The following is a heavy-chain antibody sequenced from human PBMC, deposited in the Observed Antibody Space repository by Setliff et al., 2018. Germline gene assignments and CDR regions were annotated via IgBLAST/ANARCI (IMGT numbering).Heavy chain of an antibody. CDR3: ARTGTYRYFDS. J-gene: IGHJ4*02. D-gene: IGHD1-1*01. V-gene: IGHV4-34*01. CDR2: INHSGSS. CDR1: GGTFSDYY. Sequence: KPSETLSLTCAASGGTFSDYYWTWIRQPPGKGLEWIGEINHSGSSNYNPSLKSRVTISVDTSKDQFSLKVISMTAADTAVYYCARTGTYRYFDSWGQGTLVTVSS.